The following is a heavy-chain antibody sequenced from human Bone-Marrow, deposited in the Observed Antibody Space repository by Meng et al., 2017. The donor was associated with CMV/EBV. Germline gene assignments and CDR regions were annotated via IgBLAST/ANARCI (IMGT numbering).Heavy chain of an antibody. J-gene: IGHJ3*02. Sequence: GESLKISCAASGFTFSSYWMSWVRQAPGKGLEWVANIKQDGSEKYYVDSVKGRFTISRDTAKNLVYLQMNSLRVDDTAVYYCARRGGGGYHNGAFDIWGRGTMVTVSS. CDR2: IKQDGSEK. CDR3: ARRGGGGYHNGAFDI. D-gene: IGHD5-24*01. CDR1: GFTFSSYW. V-gene: IGHV3-7*01.